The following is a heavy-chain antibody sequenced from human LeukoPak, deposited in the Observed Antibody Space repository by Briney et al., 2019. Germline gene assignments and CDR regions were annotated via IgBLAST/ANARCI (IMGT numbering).Heavy chain of an antibody. Sequence: SETLSLTCTVSGGSISSSSYYWGWIRQPPGKGLEWIGSIYYSGSTYYNPSLKSRVTISVDTSKNQFSLELSSVTTADTAVYFCARASEGIGFFDFWGPGLLVTVSS. CDR2: IYYSGST. CDR3: ARASEGIGFFDF. J-gene: IGHJ4*02. V-gene: IGHV4-39*07. CDR1: GGSISSSSYY. D-gene: IGHD2-21*01.